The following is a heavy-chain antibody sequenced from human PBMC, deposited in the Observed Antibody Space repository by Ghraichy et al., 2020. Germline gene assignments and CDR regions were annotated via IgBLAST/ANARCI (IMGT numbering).Heavy chain of an antibody. J-gene: IGHJ2*01. CDR2: IYYSGIT. Sequence: SETLSLTCTVSGGSISSSSYYWGWIRQPPGKGLEWIGSIYYSGITYYNPSLKSRVTISVDTSKNQFSLKLSSVTAADTAVYYCARRGDYSYWYFDLWGRGTLVTVSS. CDR3: ARRGDYSYWYFDL. D-gene: IGHD4-17*01. V-gene: IGHV4-39*01. CDR1: GGSISSSSYY.